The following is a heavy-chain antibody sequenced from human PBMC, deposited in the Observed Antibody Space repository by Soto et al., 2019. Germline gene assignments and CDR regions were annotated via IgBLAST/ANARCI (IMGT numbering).Heavy chain of an antibody. V-gene: IGHV1-69*01. CDR1: GGPFISYA. Sequence: SVKVSCKASGGPFISYAISWVRQAPGQGLEWMGGIIPIFGTANYAQKFQGRVTITADESTSTAYMELSSLRSEDTAVYYCARGKSIVVVNAGYYYGMDVWGQGTTVTVSS. CDR3: ARGKSIVVVNAGYYYGMDV. J-gene: IGHJ6*02. CDR2: IIPIFGTA. D-gene: IGHD2-21*01.